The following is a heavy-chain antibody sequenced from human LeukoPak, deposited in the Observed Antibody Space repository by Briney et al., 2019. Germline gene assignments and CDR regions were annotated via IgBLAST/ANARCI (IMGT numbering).Heavy chain of an antibody. CDR2: INHSGST. D-gene: IGHD2-15*01. CDR1: GGSFSGYY. CDR3: ARGSSGGSCAD. V-gene: IGHV4-34*01. J-gene: IGHJ4*02. Sequence: SETLSLTCAVYGGSFSGYYWSWIRQPPGKGLEWIGEINHSGSTNYNPSLKSRVTISVDTSKNQFSLKLSSVTAADTAVYYCARGSSGGSCADWGQGTLVTVSS.